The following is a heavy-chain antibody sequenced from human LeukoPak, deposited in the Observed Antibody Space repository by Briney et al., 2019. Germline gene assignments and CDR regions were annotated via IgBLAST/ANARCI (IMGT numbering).Heavy chain of an antibody. CDR1: GFSFSTYG. CDR2: ISYDGSNK. D-gene: IGHD3-22*01. CDR3: ARDHYDSSGYSFDY. Sequence: GGSPRLSCGASGFSFSTYGIHWVRRAPGKGLEWVALISYDGSNKDYADSVKGRFTISRDNSKNTLYLQMNSLREEDTAVYYCARDHYDSSGYSFDYWGQGTLVTVSS. J-gene: IGHJ4*02. V-gene: IGHV3-30-3*01.